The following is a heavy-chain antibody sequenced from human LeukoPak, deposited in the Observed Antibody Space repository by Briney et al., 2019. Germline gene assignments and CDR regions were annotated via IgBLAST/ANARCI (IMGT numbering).Heavy chain of an antibody. J-gene: IGHJ5*02. CDR1: GGSFSGYY. D-gene: IGHD2-2*01. Sequence: SETLSLTCAVYGGSFSGYYWSWIRQPPGKGLEWIGEINHSGSTNYNPSLKGRVTISVDTSKNQFSLKLSSVTAADTAVYYCARRACSSTSCYFGRGNWFDPWGQGTLVTVSS. V-gene: IGHV4-34*01. CDR2: INHSGST. CDR3: ARRACSSTSCYFGRGNWFDP.